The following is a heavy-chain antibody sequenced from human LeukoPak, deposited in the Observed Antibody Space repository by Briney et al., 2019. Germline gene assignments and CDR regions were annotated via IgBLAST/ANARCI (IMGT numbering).Heavy chain of an antibody. J-gene: IGHJ6*03. CDR3: ARGHYYSSGAYWGNDYYYYMSV. CDR1: VCTLSSSA. CDR2: IIPTFGTA. Sequence: SVKVSCKASVCTLSSSAMSWVRQAPGQGLEWMGGIIPTFGTANYAQKFQGRVTITTDESTSTGYMALSSLRSKDPAVYYCARGHYYSSGAYWGNDYYYYMSVWGKGTTVTVSS. V-gene: IGHV1-69*05. D-gene: IGHD3-22*01.